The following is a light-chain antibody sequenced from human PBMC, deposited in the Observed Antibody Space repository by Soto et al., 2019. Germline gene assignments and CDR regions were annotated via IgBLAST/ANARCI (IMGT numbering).Light chain of an antibody. V-gene: IGKV1-39*01. CDR3: PQSYNKALP. J-gene: IGKJ1*01. CDR2: DAS. CDR1: QTIGTY. Sequence: IWVTQCPSALAASLGDRVTITYRASQTIGTYVNWYRQKSWAAPELLIYDASTLQSGVPSRFRGGASGTDFPITTSSMQLHAFETYYSPQSYNKALPLGPGTKVDI.